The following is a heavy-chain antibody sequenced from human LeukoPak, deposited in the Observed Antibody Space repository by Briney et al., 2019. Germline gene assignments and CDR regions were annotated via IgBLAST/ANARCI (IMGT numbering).Heavy chain of an antibody. Sequence: SVKVSCKASGGTFSSYAISWVRQAPAQGLEWMGRIIPILGTPNYAQKFQGRVTITADKSTSTAYMELSSLRSEDTAVYYWARGYSRGFNWFDRWGQGGLVTVCS. D-gene: IGHD6-19*01. J-gene: IGHJ5*02. CDR3: ARGYSRGFNWFDR. CDR2: IIPILGTP. V-gene: IGHV1-69*04. CDR1: GGTFSSYA.